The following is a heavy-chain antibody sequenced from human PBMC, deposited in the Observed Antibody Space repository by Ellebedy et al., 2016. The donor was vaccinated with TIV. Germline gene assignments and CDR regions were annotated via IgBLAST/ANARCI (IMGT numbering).Heavy chain of an antibody. Sequence: MPSETLSLTCAAYGGSFSGHYWSWIRQPPGKGLEWSGEINDSGSTNYNPSPKSRVTISLDMSKNQFSLKLSSVTAADTAVYYCARHVPATATSFDYWGQGTLVTVSS. V-gene: IGHV4-34*01. CDR1: GGSFSGHY. CDR2: INDSGST. J-gene: IGHJ4*02. CDR3: ARHVPATATSFDY. D-gene: IGHD2-2*01.